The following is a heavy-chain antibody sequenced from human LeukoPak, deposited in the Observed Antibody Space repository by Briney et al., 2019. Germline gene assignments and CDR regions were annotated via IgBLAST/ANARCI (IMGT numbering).Heavy chain of an antibody. V-gene: IGHV4-59*01. Sequence: SETLSLTCTVSGGSISSYYWSWIRQPPGKGLEWIGYIYYSGSTNYNPSLKSRVTISVDTSKNQFSLKLSSVTAADTAVYYCARGSRQWDPFDYWGQGTLVTVSS. D-gene: IGHD1-26*01. CDR2: IYYSGST. CDR1: GGSISSYY. J-gene: IGHJ4*02. CDR3: ARGSRQWDPFDY.